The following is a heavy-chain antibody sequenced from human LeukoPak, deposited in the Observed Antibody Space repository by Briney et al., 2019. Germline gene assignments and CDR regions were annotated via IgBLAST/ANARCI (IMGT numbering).Heavy chain of an antibody. CDR2: IRYDGSNK. V-gene: IGHV3-30*02. CDR1: GFTFSSSW. J-gene: IGHJ4*02. CDR3: AKDLSAGNAYCSSTSCRTTFDY. Sequence: GSLRLSCAASGFTFSSSWMHWVRQAPGKGLEWVAFIRYDGSNKYYADSVKGRFTISRDNSKNTLYLQMNSLRAEDTAVYYCAKDLSAGNAYCSSTSCRTTFDYWGQGTLVTVSS. D-gene: IGHD2-2*01.